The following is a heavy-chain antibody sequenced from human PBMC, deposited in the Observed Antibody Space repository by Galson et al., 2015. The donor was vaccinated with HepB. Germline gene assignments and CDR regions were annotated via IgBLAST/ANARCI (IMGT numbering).Heavy chain of an antibody. J-gene: IGHJ4*02. CDR3: AKWMVRGVWVG. CDR2: IWYDGSNK. Sequence: SLRLSCAASGFTFSSYGMHWVRQAPGKGLEWVAVIWYDGSNKYYADSVKGRFTISRDNSKNTLYLQMNSLRAEDTAVYYCAKWMVRGVWVGWGQGTLVTVSS. V-gene: IGHV3-33*06. D-gene: IGHD3-10*01. CDR1: GFTFSSYG.